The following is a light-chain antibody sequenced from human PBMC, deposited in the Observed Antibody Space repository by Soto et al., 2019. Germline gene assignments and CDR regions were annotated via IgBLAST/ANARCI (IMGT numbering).Light chain of an antibody. Sequence: EIVMTQSPATLSVSPGERATLSCRASQSVSSNLAWYQQKPGQAPRLLIYGASTRATGIPARFSGSGSGTEFTLTISLLQSEDFAVYYCQQYNNWPPYTFGQGTKLEIK. CDR1: QSVSSN. CDR3: QQYNNWPPYT. CDR2: GAS. V-gene: IGKV3-15*01. J-gene: IGKJ2*01.